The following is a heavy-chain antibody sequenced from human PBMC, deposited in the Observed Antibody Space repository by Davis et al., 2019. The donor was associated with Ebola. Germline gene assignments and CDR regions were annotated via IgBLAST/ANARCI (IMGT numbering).Heavy chain of an antibody. CDR2: TYSGGST. CDR3: ASLKPTMDK. V-gene: IGHV3-53*01. CDR1: GFTVSSNY. Sequence: GESLKISCAASGFTVSSNYMSWVRQAPGKGLEWVSVTYSGGSTYYADSVKGRFTISRDNSRNTLYLQMNSLRAEDTAVYYCASLKPTMDKWGQGTLVTVSS. D-gene: IGHD5-24*01. J-gene: IGHJ4*02.